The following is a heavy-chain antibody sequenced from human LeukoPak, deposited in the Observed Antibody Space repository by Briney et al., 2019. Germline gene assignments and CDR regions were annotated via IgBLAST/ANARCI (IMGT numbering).Heavy chain of an antibody. D-gene: IGHD3-22*01. CDR2: INTNTGNP. CDR1: GYTFTSYA. V-gene: IGHV7-4-1*02. CDR3: ARDLPRYYYDSSGYYYVTDAFDI. J-gene: IGHJ3*02. Sequence: GASVKVPCKASGYTFTSYAMNWVRQAPGQGLEWMGWINTNTGNPTYAQGFTGRFVFSLDTFVSTAYLQISSLKAEDTAVYYCARDLPRYYYDSSGYYYVTDAFDIWGQGTMVTVSS.